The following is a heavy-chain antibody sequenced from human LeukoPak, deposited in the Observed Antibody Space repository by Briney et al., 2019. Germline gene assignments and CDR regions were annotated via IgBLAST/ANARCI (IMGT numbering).Heavy chain of an antibody. J-gene: IGHJ4*02. CDR3: AREYCSSTSCYHYFDY. D-gene: IGHD2-2*01. CDR2: IIPIFGTA. CDR1: GGTFSSYA. Sequence: GASVKVSCKASGGTFSSYAISWVRQAPGQGLEWMGGIIPIFGTANYAQKFQGRVTITTDESTSTAYMELSSLRSEDTAVYYCAREYCSSTSCYHYFDYWGQGTLVTVSS. V-gene: IGHV1-69*05.